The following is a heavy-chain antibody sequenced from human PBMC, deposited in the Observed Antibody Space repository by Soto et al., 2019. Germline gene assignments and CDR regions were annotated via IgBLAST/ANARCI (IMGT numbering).Heavy chain of an antibody. V-gene: IGHV3-48*01. CDR3: ARAFMWIDD. CDR2: ISSGGDTK. J-gene: IGHJ4*02. Sequence: PGGSLRLSCAVSGFTFRSYSMHWVRQSPGKGLEWISYISSGGDTKYYADSVTGRFTISRDNAKNSLFLQMSSLRAEDTAVYYRARAFMWIDDWGQGTLVTVSS. CDR1: GFTFRSYS. D-gene: IGHD5-12*01.